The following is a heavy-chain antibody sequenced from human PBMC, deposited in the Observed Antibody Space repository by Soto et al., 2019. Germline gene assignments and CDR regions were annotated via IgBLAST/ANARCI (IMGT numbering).Heavy chain of an antibody. CDR3: VRAVVGYCSSASCPGDY. Sequence: PGESLKISCKGSGYTFPSFWIGWVRQMPGKGLEWMGIIFPTDSTTIYSPSFQGRVTISADKSISTAYVQWSSLKASDGAMYYCVRAVVGYCSSASCPGDYWRQGTLVTVSS. CDR2: IFPTDSTT. J-gene: IGHJ4*02. V-gene: IGHV5-51*01. D-gene: IGHD2-2*01. CDR1: GYTFPSFW.